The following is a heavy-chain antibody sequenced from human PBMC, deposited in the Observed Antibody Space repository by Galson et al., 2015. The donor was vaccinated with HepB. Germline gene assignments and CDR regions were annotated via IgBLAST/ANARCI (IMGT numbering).Heavy chain of an antibody. CDR3: ARYQTGIVVVPFDY. J-gene: IGHJ4*02. Sequence: VKVSCKASGYTFTSYGISWVRQAPGQGLEWMGWISAYNGNTNYAQKLQGRVTMTTDTSTSTAYMELRSLRSDDTAVYYCARYQTGIVVVPFDYWGQGTLVTVSS. CDR1: GYTFTSYG. D-gene: IGHD2-2*01. CDR2: ISAYNGNT. V-gene: IGHV1-18*04.